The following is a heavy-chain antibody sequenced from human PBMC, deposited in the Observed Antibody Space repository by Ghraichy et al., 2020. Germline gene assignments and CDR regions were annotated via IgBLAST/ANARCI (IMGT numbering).Heavy chain of an antibody. Sequence: SETLSLTCAVYGGSFSGYYWSWIRQPPGKGLEWIGEINHSGSTNYNPSLKSRVTISVDTSKNQFSLKLSSVTAADTAVYYCARGRRGGYGWDYGMDVWGQGTTVTVSS. CDR1: GGSFSGYY. CDR2: INHSGST. V-gene: IGHV4-34*01. J-gene: IGHJ6*02. CDR3: ARGRRGGYGWDYGMDV. D-gene: IGHD5-12*01.